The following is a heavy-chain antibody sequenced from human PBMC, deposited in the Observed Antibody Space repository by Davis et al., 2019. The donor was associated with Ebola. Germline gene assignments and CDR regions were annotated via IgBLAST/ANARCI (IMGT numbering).Heavy chain of an antibody. CDR3: TTISSGLYYYYYGMDV. CDR1: GFTFSNAW. D-gene: IGHD3-22*01. J-gene: IGHJ6*02. V-gene: IGHV3-15*01. Sequence: PGGSLRLSCAASGFTFSNAWMSWVRQAPGKGLEWVGRIKSKTDGGTTDYAAPVKGRFTISRDDSKNTLYLQMNSLKTEDTAVYYCTTISSGLYYYYYGMDVWGQGTTVTVSS. CDR2: IKSKTDGGTT.